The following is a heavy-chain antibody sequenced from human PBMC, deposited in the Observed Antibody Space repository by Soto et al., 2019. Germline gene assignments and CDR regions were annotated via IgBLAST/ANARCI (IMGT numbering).Heavy chain of an antibody. CDR3: ARVRIYYDFWRASSNYYYYMDV. Sequence: GGSLRLSCAASGFTFSSYWMHWVRQAPGKGLVWVSRINSDGSSTSYADSVKGRFTISRDNAKNTLYLQMNSLRAEDTAVYYCARVRIYYDFWRASSNYYYYMDVWGKGTTVTVSS. CDR1: GFTFSSYW. CDR2: INSDGSST. D-gene: IGHD3-3*01. J-gene: IGHJ6*03. V-gene: IGHV3-74*01.